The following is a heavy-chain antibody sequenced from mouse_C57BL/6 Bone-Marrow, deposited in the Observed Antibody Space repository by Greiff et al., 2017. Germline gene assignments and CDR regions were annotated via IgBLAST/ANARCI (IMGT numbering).Heavy chain of an antibody. CDR3: ARDAYYGSSYWYFDV. J-gene: IGHJ1*03. CDR2: SSTKANDYTT. V-gene: IGHV7-1*01. Sequence: EVKLMESGGGLVQSGRSLRLSCATSGFTFSDFYMEWVRQAPGKGLEWIAASSTKANDYTTEYSASVKGRFIVSRDTAPSILYLQMNALRAEDTAIYYCARDAYYGSSYWYFDVWGTGTTVTVSS. CDR1: GFTFSDFY. D-gene: IGHD1-1*01.